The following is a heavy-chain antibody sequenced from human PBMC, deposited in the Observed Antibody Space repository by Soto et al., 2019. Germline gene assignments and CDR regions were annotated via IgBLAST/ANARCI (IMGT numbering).Heavy chain of an antibody. V-gene: IGHV1-18*01. D-gene: IGHD4-4*01. CDR2: ISAYNGNT. J-gene: IGHJ6*02. CDR1: GYTFTSYG. CDR3: ARDRVPYSNYGNTPISMDG. Sequence: GASVKVSCKASGYTFTSYGISWVRQAPGQGLEWMGWISAYNGNTNYAQKLQGRVTMTTDTSTSTAYMELRSLRSDDTAVYYCARDRVPYSNYGNTPISMDGWGQGTTVTVSS.